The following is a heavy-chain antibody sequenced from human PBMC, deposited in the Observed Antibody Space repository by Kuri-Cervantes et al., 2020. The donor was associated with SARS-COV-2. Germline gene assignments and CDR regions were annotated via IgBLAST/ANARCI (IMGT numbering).Heavy chain of an antibody. CDR3: ARHFMWFGELLYYFDY. V-gene: IGHV4-39*07. CDR1: GGSISSSSYY. CDR2: IYYSGST. Sequence: SETLSLTCNVSGGSISSSSYYWGWIRQPPGKGLEWIGSIYYSGSTYHNPSLKSRVTISVDTSKNQFSLKLSSVTAADTAVYYCARHFMWFGELLYYFDYWGQGTLVTVSS. J-gene: IGHJ4*02. D-gene: IGHD3-10*01.